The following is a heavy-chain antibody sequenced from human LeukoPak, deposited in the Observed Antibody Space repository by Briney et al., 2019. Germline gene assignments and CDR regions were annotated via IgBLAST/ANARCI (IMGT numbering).Heavy chain of an antibody. J-gene: IGHJ6*02. CDR2: IYYSGST. CDR3: ARFRWRSPDQDV. V-gene: IGHV4-59*01. D-gene: IGHD2-15*01. Sequence: PSETLSLTCTVSGGSISSYYWSWIRQPPGKGLEWIGYIYYSGSTNYNPSLKSRVTISVDTSKNQFSLKLSSVTAADTAVYYCARFRWRSPDQDVWGQGTTVTVSS. CDR1: GGSISSYY.